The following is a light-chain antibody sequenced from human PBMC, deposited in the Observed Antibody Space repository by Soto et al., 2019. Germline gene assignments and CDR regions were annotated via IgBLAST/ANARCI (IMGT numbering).Light chain of an antibody. V-gene: IGKV1-39*01. CDR3: QQTYSTPPLT. CDR2: TTS. J-gene: IGKJ4*01. Sequence: DIPMTQSPSSLSASVGDRVTITCRASQSIGRYLNWYQQKPGKAPKLLIYTTSNLQSGVPSRFSGSGSGTDFTLTISSLQPEDFATYYCQQTYSTPPLTFGGGTKVQI. CDR1: QSIGRY.